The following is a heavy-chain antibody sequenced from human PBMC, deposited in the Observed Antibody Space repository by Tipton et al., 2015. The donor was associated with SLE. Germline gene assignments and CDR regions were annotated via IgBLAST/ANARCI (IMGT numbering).Heavy chain of an antibody. D-gene: IGHD2-15*01. CDR1: GGSFSGYY. Sequence: TLSLTCAVYGGSFSGYYWSWIRQPPGKGLEWIGSIYYSGSTYYNPSLKSRVTISVDTSKNQFSLKLSSVTAADTAVYYCAREGGGYADYWGQGTLVTVSS. V-gene: IGHV4-34*01. J-gene: IGHJ4*02. CDR3: AREGGGYADY. CDR2: IYYSGST.